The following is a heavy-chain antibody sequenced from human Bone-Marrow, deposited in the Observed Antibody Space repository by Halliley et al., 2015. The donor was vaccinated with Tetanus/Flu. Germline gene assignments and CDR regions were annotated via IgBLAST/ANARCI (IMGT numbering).Heavy chain of an antibody. J-gene: IGHJ4*02. CDR3: ARGGNISGYYYNFGY. Sequence: IGFIYYSGYTKYNPSLESRLTISVDTSDNQFSLKLSSVTAADTAVYYCARGGNISGYYYNFGYWGQGTLVTVSS. V-gene: IGHV4-59*09. CDR2: IYYSGYT. D-gene: IGHD6-19*01.